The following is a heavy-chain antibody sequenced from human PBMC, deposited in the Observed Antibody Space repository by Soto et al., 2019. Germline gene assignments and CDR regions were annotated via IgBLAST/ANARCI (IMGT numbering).Heavy chain of an antibody. CDR1: GFTFSSYA. Sequence: EVHLLESGGGLVQPGGSLRLSCAGSGFTFSSYAMNWVRQAPGKGLEWVSGISGGGGSTYYADSVKGRFTISRDNSKNTLYLQMNSLRAEDTAVYYCAKVVRRSSKGSWNPFDYWGQGTLVTVSS. D-gene: IGHD6-13*01. CDR2: ISGGGGST. CDR3: AKVVRRSSKGSWNPFDY. V-gene: IGHV3-23*01. J-gene: IGHJ4*02.